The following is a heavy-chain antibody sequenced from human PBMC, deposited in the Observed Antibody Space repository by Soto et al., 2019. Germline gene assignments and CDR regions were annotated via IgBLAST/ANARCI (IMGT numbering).Heavy chain of an antibody. CDR1: GGTFSSYA. Sequence: QVQLVQSGAEVKKPGSSVKVSCKASGGTFSSYAISWVRQAPGQGLEWMGGIIPIFGTANYAQKFQGRVTITADESTSTAYMELSSLRSEDTAVYYCARDRRPSYGSSWWGGWFDPWGQGTLVTVSS. CDR3: ARDRRPSYGSSWWGGWFDP. J-gene: IGHJ5*02. V-gene: IGHV1-69*01. D-gene: IGHD6-13*01. CDR2: IIPIFGTA.